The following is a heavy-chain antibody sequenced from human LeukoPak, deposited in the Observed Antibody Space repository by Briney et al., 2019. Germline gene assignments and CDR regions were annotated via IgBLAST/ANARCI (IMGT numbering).Heavy chain of an antibody. CDR2: ISYDGSKE. D-gene: IGHD5-18*01. V-gene: IGHV3-30*04. J-gene: IGHJ4*02. CDR3: ARAPSIIYSYADL. Sequence: GGSLRLSCEASGFTFRSFAMHWVRQAPAKGLECVAVISYDGSKEYHGDSVKGRFTISRHNSKSTLYLQMNSLRRDDTAVYYCARAPSIIYSYADLWGQGALVTVSS. CDR1: GFTFRSFA.